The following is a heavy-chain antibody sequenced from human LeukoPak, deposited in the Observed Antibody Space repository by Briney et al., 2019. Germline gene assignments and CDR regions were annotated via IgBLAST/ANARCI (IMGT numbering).Heavy chain of an antibody. CDR3: ARRMAARRPFDY. J-gene: IGHJ4*02. Sequence: SETLSLTCAVYGGSFCGYSWSWIGQPPGKGLEWIGEINHSGSTNYNPSLKSRVTISVDTSKNLFSLKLSSVTAADTAVYYCARRMAARRPFDYWGQGTLVTVSS. CDR1: GGSFCGYS. D-gene: IGHD6-6*01. CDR2: INHSGST. V-gene: IGHV4-34*01.